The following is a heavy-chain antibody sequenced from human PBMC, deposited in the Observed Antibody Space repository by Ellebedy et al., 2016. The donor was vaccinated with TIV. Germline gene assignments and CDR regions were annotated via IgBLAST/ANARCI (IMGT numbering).Heavy chain of an antibody. Sequence: MPSETLSLTCTVSGGSISSYYWSWIRQPPGKGLEWIGYIYYSGSTNYNPSLKSRVTISVDTSKNQFSLKLSSVTAADTAVYYCARGDYPIVGATSPYFDYWGQGTLVTVSS. CDR2: IYYSGST. D-gene: IGHD1-26*01. V-gene: IGHV4-59*01. CDR1: GGSISSYY. J-gene: IGHJ4*02. CDR3: ARGDYPIVGATSPYFDY.